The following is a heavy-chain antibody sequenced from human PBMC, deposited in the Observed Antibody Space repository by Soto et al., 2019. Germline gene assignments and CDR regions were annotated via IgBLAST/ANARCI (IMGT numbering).Heavy chain of an antibody. D-gene: IGHD2-2*01. J-gene: IGHJ6*01. Sequence: QAQLVQSGAEVKKPGSSVKVSCKTSGGTSRTSAISWVRQAPGKGIEWMGGTMPVFPTADYAQKFQGRVTIRADESTSTAYMELSSLRSEDTAVYYGARDKDRQQVGGNYYYSMDVWGQGTTVTVSS. CDR3: ARDKDRQQVGGNYYYSMDV. CDR1: GGTSRTSA. CDR2: TMPVFPTA. V-gene: IGHV1-69*12.